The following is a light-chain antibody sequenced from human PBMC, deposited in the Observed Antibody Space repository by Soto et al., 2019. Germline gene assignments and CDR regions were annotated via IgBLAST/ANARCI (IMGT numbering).Light chain of an antibody. CDR2: SNN. Sequence: QSVLTQPPSASGTPGQRVTISCSGSSSNIGSNTVNWYQQLPGPAPKLLIYSNNQQPSGVPDRFSGSKSGTSASLAISGLQSEDEADYYCAAWDDSLNGWVFGGGTKLTVL. CDR1: SSNIGSNT. J-gene: IGLJ3*02. V-gene: IGLV1-44*01. CDR3: AAWDDSLNGWV.